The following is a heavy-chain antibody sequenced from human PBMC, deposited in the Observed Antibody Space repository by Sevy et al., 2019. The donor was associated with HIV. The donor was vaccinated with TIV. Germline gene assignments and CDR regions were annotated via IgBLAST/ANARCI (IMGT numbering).Heavy chain of an antibody. CDR3: AKGWFGELELYYFDY. Sequence: GGSLRLSCAASGFTFDDYAMHWVRQAPGKGLEWVSGISWNSGSIGYAGSVKGRFTISRDNAKNSLYLQMNSLRAEDTALYYCAKGWFGELELYYFDYWGQGTLVTVSS. CDR2: ISWNSGSI. CDR1: GFTFDDYA. V-gene: IGHV3-9*01. J-gene: IGHJ4*02. D-gene: IGHD3-10*01.